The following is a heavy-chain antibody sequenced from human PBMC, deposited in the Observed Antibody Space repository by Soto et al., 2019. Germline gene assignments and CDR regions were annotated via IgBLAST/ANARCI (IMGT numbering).Heavy chain of an antibody. J-gene: IGHJ6*02. CDR1: GFNFSRYA. D-gene: IGHD5-18*01. CDR2: ISVSGDNT. Sequence: PGGSLRLSCAASGFNFSRYAMNWVRQAPGGGLQWVSGISVSGDNTAYADSVRGRFTIYRDNSKTTLYLQMDSLRAEDTARYYCAKAAKMRIKVCFPAGYGLDVWGQGTTVTVSS. V-gene: IGHV3-23*01. CDR3: AKAAKMRIKVCFPAGYGLDV.